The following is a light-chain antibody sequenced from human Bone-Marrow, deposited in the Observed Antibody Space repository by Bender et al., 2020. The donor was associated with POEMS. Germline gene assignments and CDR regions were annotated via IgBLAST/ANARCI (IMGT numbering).Light chain of an antibody. CDR2: EVN. J-gene: IGLJ3*02. CDR1: SSDVGTYGL. CDR3: GSYEGRNTPNWV. V-gene: IGLV2-23*02. Sequence: QSALTQPASVSGSPGQSITISCTGTSSDVGTYGLVSWYQQHPGKVPKLVIYEVNKRPSGVSNRSSGSKSGNTASLTVSGLQAEDEADYLCGSYEGRNTPNWVFGGGTMLTVL.